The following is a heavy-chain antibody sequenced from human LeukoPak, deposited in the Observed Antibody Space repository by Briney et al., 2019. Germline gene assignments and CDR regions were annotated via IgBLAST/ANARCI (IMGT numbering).Heavy chain of an antibody. V-gene: IGHV3-7*05. CDR1: GFTFSSYR. Sequence: PGGSLRLSCAASGFTFSSYRMCWVRQAPGKGLEWVANIDQDGSEKYNVDSVKGRFTVSRDNAKNSLYLQMNNLRAEDTAVYYCARGSNWAFDNWGQGTLVTVSS. D-gene: IGHD2-8*01. CDR2: IDQDGSEK. CDR3: ARGSNWAFDN. J-gene: IGHJ4*02.